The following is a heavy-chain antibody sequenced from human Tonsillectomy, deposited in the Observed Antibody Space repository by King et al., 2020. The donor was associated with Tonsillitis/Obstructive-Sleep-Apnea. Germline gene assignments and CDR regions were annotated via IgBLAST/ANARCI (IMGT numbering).Heavy chain of an antibody. D-gene: IGHD2-15*01. CDR3: ARGRVVVVAATRSSYYMDV. J-gene: IGHJ6*03. CDR1: GGTFSSYA. Sequence: VQLVESGAEVKKPGSSVKVSCKASGGTFSSYAISWVRQAPGQGLEWMGGIIPIFGTANYAQKFQGRVTIPADESTSTAYMELSSLRSEDTAVYYCARGRVVVVAATRSSYYMDVWGKGTTVTVSS. V-gene: IGHV1-69*01. CDR2: IIPIFGTA.